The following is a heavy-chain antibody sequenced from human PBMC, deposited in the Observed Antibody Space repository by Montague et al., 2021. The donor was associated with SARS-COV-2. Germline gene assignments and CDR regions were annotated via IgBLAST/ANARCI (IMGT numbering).Heavy chain of an antibody. Sequence: KRTSDYATSVEGRISIDPDTSKNQSFLHLRSVTPEDTGVYYCVRDTGSAQAGFDAWGQGTLVTVSS. CDR2: KRTS. CDR3: VRDTGSAQAGFDA. D-gene: IGHD4-17*01. J-gene: IGHJ4*02. V-gene: IGHV6-1*01.